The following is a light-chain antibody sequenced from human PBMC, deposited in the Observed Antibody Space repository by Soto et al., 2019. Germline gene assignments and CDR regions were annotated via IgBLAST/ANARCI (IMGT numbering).Light chain of an antibody. V-gene: IGLV1-40*01. CDR1: SSNIGGGHV. J-gene: IGLJ2*01. CDR2: GSS. Sequence: QYVLTQPPSVSGAPGQRVTISCTGSSSNIGGGHVVHWYQQFPGIAPNLLIYGSSNRPSGVPYRFSGSKSGTSASLAITGLPAEDWADYFRPSDGNNLSAGVFGGGTKLPVL. CDR3: PSDGNNLSAGV.